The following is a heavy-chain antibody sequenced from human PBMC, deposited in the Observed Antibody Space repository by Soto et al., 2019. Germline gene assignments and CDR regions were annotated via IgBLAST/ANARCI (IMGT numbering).Heavy chain of an antibody. Sequence: EVQVVESGGGLVQPGGSLRLSCAASGFTFSTYDIHWVRQATGKGLEWVSGIGTAGDTYYAGSVKGRFTMSRENAKNSVHLQMNSLRAGDTAVYYCARGALGFDPWGQGTLVAVSS. CDR3: ARGALGFDP. J-gene: IGHJ5*02. CDR1: GFTFSTYD. D-gene: IGHD6-6*01. CDR2: IGTAGDT. V-gene: IGHV3-13*04.